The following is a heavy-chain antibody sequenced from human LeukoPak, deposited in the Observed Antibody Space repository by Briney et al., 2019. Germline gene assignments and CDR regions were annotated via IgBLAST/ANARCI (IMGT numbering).Heavy chain of an antibody. V-gene: IGHV4-61*02. CDR2: NYSSGGT. Sequence: TSETLSLTCTVSGGSISSGSDYCSWIRQTAGKGLEWIGRNYSSGGTNYNPSLKSRVSISVDTSKNQFSLRLSSVTAADTAVYYCARGSRYSSGYDYIDHWGQGTLVTVSS. D-gene: IGHD3-22*01. J-gene: IGHJ4*02. CDR3: ARGSRYSSGYDYIDH. CDR1: GGSISSGSDY.